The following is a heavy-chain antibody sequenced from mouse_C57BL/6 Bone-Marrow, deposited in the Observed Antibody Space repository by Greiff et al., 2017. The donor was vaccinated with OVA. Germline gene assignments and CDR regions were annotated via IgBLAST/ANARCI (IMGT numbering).Heavy chain of an antibody. V-gene: IGHV5-17*01. J-gene: IGHJ4*01. CDR1: GFTFRDYG. CDR3: FAMDY. CDR2: ISSGSSTI. Sequence: EVQLVESGGGLVKPGGSLKLSCAASGFTFRDYGLHWVRQAPEKGLEWVAYISSGSSTINYADTVKGRFTISRDNAKNTLFLQMTSLRSEDTAMYYCFAMDYWGQGTSVTVSS.